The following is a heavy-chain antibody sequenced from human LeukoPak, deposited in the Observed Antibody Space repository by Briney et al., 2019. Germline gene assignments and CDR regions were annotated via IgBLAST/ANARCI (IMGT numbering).Heavy chain of an antibody. CDR1: GGSISSGSYY. CDR2: IYYSGSS. D-gene: IGHD5-24*01. J-gene: IGHJ4*02. CDR3: ARRAHNSVYFDY. Sequence: SETLSLTCTVSGGSISSGSYYWGWIRQPPGKGLEWIGSIYYSGSSYYNPSLKSRVAISVDTSKNQFSLKLSSATAADTAVYYCARRAHNSVYFDYWGQGTLVTVSS. V-gene: IGHV4-39*01.